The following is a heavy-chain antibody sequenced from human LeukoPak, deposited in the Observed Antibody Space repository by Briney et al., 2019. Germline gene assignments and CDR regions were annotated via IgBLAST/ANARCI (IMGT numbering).Heavy chain of an antibody. J-gene: IGHJ4*02. V-gene: IGHV3-23*01. CDR2: ISGSGFNT. CDR3: VDPPYSLN. CDR1: GFTFSSYD. Sequence: GGSLRPSCAASGFTFSSYDMSWVRQAPGKGLEWVSGISGSGFNTYYADSVKGRFTISRDNSKNTLYLQMNSLRAEDTAVYYCVDPPYSLNWGQGTLVTVSS. D-gene: IGHD4-11*01.